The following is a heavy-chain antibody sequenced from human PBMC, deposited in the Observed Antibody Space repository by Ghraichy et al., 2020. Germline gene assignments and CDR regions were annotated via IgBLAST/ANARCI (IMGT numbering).Heavy chain of an antibody. CDR3: ARGPIAESEYYYYYYGMDV. D-gene: IGHD6-13*01. Sequence: GGSLRLSCAASGFTFSSYSMNWVRQAPGKGLEWVSYISSSSSTIYYADSVKGRFTISRDNAKNSLYLQMNSLRDEDTAVYYCARGPIAESEYYYYYYGMDVWGQGTTVTVSS. CDR1: GFTFSSYS. CDR2: ISSSSSTI. V-gene: IGHV3-48*02. J-gene: IGHJ6*02.